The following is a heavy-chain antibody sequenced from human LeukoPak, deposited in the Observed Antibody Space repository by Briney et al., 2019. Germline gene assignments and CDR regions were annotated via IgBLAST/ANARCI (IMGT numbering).Heavy chain of an antibody. V-gene: IGHV4-39*07. J-gene: IGHJ5*02. Sequence: SETLSLTCTVSAGSISSSSYYWGWIRQPPGKGLEWIGSIYYSGSTYYNPSLKSRVTISVDTSKNQFSLKLSSVTAADTAVYYCARQRWLVHNWFDPWGQGTLVTVSS. CDR3: ARQRWLVHNWFDP. CDR2: IYYSGST. CDR1: AGSISSSSYY. D-gene: IGHD6-19*01.